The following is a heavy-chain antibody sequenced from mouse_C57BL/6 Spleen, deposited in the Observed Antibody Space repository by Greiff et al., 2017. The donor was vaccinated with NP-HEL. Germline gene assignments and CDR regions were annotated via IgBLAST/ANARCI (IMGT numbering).Heavy chain of an antibody. CDR2: INPNNGGT. J-gene: IGHJ2*01. CDR3: ANQLGLYFDY. V-gene: IGHV1-26*01. Sequence: EVQLQQSGPELVKPGASVKISCKASGYTFTDYYMNWVKQSHGKSLEWIGDINPNNGGTSYNQKFKGKATLTVDKSSSTAYMELRSLTSEDSAVYYCANQLGLYFDYWGQGTTLTVSS. CDR1: GYTFTDYY. D-gene: IGHD4-1*02.